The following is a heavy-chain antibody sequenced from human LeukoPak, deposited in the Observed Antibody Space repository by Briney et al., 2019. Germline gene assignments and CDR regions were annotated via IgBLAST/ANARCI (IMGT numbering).Heavy chain of an antibody. Sequence: SDTLSLTCAVSGRSFSGYYWSWIRQPPGKGLEWIGEINHSGSTNYNPSLKSRVTISVDTSTNQFSLKLSSVTAADTAVYYCARVRRGSPRYMDVWGKGTTVTVSS. V-gene: IGHV4-34*01. CDR3: ARVRRGSPRYMDV. CDR1: GRSFSGYY. J-gene: IGHJ6*03. D-gene: IGHD1-26*01. CDR2: INHSGST.